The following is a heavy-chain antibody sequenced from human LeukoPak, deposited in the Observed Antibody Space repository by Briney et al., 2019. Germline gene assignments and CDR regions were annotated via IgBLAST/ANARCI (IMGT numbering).Heavy chain of an antibody. CDR3: ASNTGYSYGYPSRFDY. CDR2: IHYSGST. J-gene: IGHJ4*02. Sequence: SETLSLTCTVSGGSISSHYWSWIRQPPGKGLEWIGYIHYSGSTNYSPSLKSRVTISVDTSKNQFSLKLSSVTAADTAVYYCASNTGYSYGYPSRFDYWGQGTLVTVSS. V-gene: IGHV4-59*11. D-gene: IGHD5-18*01. CDR1: GGSISSHY.